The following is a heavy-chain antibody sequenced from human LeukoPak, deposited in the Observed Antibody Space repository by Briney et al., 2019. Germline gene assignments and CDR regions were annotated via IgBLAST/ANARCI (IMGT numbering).Heavy chain of an antibody. J-gene: IGHJ5*02. V-gene: IGHV4-59*01. CDR1: GGSISSYY. D-gene: IGHD1-26*01. Sequence: PSETLSLTCTVSGGSISSYYWSWIRQPPGKGLEWIGYIYYSGSTNYNPSLKSRVTISVDTSKNQFSLKLSSVTAADTAVYYCARENSGSYSGWFDPWGQGTLVTVSS. CDR2: IYYSGST. CDR3: ARENSGSYSGWFDP.